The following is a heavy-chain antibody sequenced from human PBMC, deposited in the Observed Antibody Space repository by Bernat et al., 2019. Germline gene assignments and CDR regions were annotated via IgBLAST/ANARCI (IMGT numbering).Heavy chain of an antibody. D-gene: IGHD6-13*01. CDR3: ARALVLGMDV. J-gene: IGHJ6*02. CDR2: INSDGSST. Sequence: EVQLVESGGGLVQPGGSLRLSCAASGFTFSSYWMYWVRQAPGKGLVWVSGINSDGSSTSYADSVKGRFTISRDNAKNTLYLEMNSLRAEDTAVYYCARALVLGMDVWGQGTTVTVSS. CDR1: GFTFSSYW. V-gene: IGHV3-74*01.